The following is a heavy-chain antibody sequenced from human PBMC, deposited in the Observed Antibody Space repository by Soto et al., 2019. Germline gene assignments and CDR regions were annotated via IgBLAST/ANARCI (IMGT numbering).Heavy chain of an antibody. CDR2: MNPNSGNT. CDR3: ASPVDLSYYYYGMDV. V-gene: IGHV1-8*01. CDR1: GYTFTSYD. J-gene: IGHJ6*02. Sequence: GASVKVSCKASGYTFTSYDINWVRQATGQGLEWMGWMNPNSGNTGYAQKFQGRVTMTRNTSISTAYMELSSLRSEDTAVYYCASPVDLSYYYYGMDVWGQGTTVTVSS.